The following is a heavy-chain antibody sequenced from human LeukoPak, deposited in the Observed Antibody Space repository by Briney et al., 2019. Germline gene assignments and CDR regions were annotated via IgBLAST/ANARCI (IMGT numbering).Heavy chain of an antibody. CDR2: ISGSGGHT. V-gene: IGHV3-23*01. CDR1: GITFSSHA. D-gene: IGHD5-24*01. J-gene: IGHJ6*03. Sequence: PGGSLRLSCAASGITFSSHAMSWVRQAPGKGLEWVSLISGSGGHTYYGDSVKGRFNISRDNCTKRLYLQMNRLRPEDTAVYYCAKGGAATMRDGYNYYYYYMEVWGRGTTVTVSS. CDR3: AKGGAATMRDGYNYYYYYMEV.